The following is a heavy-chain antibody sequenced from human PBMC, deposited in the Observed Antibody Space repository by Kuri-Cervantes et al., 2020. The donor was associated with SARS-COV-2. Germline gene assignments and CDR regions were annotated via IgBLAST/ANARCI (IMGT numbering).Heavy chain of an antibody. D-gene: IGHD6-13*01. CDR1: GYTFTSYG. V-gene: IGHV1-18*01. CDR2: ISAYNGNT. Sequence: ASVKVSCKASGYTFTSYGISWVRQAPGQGLEWMGWISAYNGNTNYAQKLQGRVTMTTDTSTSTAYMELRSLRSDGTAVYYCARVEGSSWYAGNWFDPWGQGTLVTVSS. CDR3: ARVEGSSWYAGNWFDP. J-gene: IGHJ5*02.